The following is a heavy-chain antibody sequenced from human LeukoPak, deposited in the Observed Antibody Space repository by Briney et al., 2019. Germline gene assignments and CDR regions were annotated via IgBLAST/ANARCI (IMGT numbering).Heavy chain of an antibody. J-gene: IGHJ5*02. Sequence: PGGSLRLSCAASGFTFRTYTMHWVRQAPGKGLEWVASISYDGYYKYYAESVKGPFIISRDNSKNTLYLQINGLRADDTAVCYCASAGAVTDSFVHWGEGTLVIVSS. CDR2: ISYDGYYK. CDR1: GFTFRTYT. CDR3: ASAGAVTDSFVH. D-gene: IGHD4-23*01. V-gene: IGHV3-30-3*01.